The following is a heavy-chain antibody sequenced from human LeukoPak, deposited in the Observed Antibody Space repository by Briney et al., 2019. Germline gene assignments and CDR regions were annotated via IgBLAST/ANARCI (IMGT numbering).Heavy chain of an antibody. CDR1: GGSISSYY. CDR2: IYSSGST. D-gene: IGHD3-22*01. J-gene: IGHJ6*02. Sequence: PSETLSLTCIVFGGSISSYYWSWIRQHPGKGLEWIGYIYSSGSTYYNPSLKSRVTISVDTSKNQFSLKLTSVTAADTAVYYCARENYYDSSHGMDVWGQGTTVTVSS. CDR3: ARENYYDSSHGMDV. V-gene: IGHV4-59*06.